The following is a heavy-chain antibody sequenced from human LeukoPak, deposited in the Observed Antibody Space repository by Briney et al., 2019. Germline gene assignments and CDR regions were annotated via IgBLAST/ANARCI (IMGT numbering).Heavy chain of an antibody. V-gene: IGHV4-61*02. Sequence: SQTLSLTCTVSGGSISSGSYYWSWIRQPAGKGLERIGRIYTSGSTNYNPSLKSRVTISVDTSKNQFSLKLSSVTAADTAAYYCARDRGRWLDRQFGFDPWGQGTLVTVSS. J-gene: IGHJ5*02. CDR1: GGSISSGSYY. CDR2: IYTSGST. D-gene: IGHD6-19*01. CDR3: ARDRGRWLDRQFGFDP.